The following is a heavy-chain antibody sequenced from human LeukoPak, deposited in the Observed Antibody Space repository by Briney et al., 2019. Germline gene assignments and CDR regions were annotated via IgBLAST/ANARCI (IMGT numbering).Heavy chain of an antibody. J-gene: IGHJ4*02. D-gene: IGHD3-22*01. CDR3: AREHDSSGYYY. CDR1: GFDFSNYW. Sequence: GGSLRLSCAASGFDFSNYWMYWVRQAPGKGLEWVANIKQDGSEKYYVDSVRGRFTISRDNAKNSLYLQMNSLRAEDTAVYYCAREHDSSGYYYWGQGTLVTVSS. CDR2: IKQDGSEK. V-gene: IGHV3-7*01.